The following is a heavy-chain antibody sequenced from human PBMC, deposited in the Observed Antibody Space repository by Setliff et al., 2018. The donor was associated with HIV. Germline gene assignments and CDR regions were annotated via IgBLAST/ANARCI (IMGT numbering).Heavy chain of an antibody. D-gene: IGHD2-2*01. J-gene: IGHJ4*02. Sequence: PSETLSLTCTVSGGSISSGGYYWSWIRQHPGEGLEWIGYISYSGSTYYNPSLKSRVTISVDSSKSQFSLNLSSVTVADTAVYYCATVVPAAHFDYWGQGTLVTVSS. CDR1: GGSISSGGYY. CDR3: ATVVPAAHFDY. V-gene: IGHV4-31*03. CDR2: ISYSGST.